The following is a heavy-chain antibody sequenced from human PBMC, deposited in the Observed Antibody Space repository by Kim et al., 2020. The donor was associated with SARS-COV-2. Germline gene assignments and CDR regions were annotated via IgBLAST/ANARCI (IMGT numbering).Heavy chain of an antibody. J-gene: IGHJ5*02. Sequence: ASVKVSCKASGYTFTGYYMHWVRQAPGQGLEWMGWINPNSGGTNYAQKFQGRVTMTRDTSISTAYMELSRLRSDDTAVYYCARVGARSNRYITGTTFKCWFDPWGQGTLVTVSS. CDR2: INPNSGGT. CDR3: ARVGARSNRYITGTTFKCWFDP. V-gene: IGHV1-2*02. D-gene: IGHD1-7*01. CDR1: GYTFTGYY.